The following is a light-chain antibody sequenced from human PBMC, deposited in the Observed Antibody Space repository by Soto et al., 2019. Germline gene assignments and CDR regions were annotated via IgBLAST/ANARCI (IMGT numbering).Light chain of an antibody. J-gene: IGLJ1*01. V-gene: IGLV2-14*03. CDR2: DVT. CDR1: SSDVGGYNY. Sequence: QSVLTQPASVSGSPGQSITISCTGTSSDVGGYNYVSWYQHHPGKAPKLIIYDVTNRPSGVSNPFSGSKSGNTASLTISGLQPEDVADYYCSSYTTSNSRQLVFGTGTKVTVL. CDR3: SSYTTSNSRQLV.